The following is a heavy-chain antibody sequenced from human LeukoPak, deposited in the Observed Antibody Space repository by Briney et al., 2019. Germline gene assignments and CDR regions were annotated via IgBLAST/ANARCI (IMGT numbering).Heavy chain of an antibody. Sequence: ASVKVSCKASGYTFTGYYMHRVRQAPGQGLEWMGWINPNSGGTNYAQKFQGRVTMTRDTSISTAYMELSRLRSDDTAVYYCARYEILWFGESGINWFDPWGQGTLVTVSS. CDR2: INPNSGGT. J-gene: IGHJ5*02. V-gene: IGHV1-2*02. CDR3: ARYEILWFGESGINWFDP. D-gene: IGHD3-10*01. CDR1: GYTFTGYY.